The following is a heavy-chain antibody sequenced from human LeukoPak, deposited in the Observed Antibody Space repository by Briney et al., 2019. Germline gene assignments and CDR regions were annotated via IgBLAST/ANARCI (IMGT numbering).Heavy chain of an antibody. J-gene: IGHJ6*02. CDR2: IIPIFGTA. CDR1: GGTFSSYA. V-gene: IGHV1-69*05. CDR3: ARGHTVVTPVGYYYGMDV. D-gene: IGHD4-23*01. Sequence: ASVKVSCKASGGTFSSYAISWVRQAPGQGLEWMGGIIPIFGTANYAQKFQGRVTITTDESTSTAYMELSSLRSEDTAVYYCARGHTVVTPVGYYYGMDVWGQGTTVTVSS.